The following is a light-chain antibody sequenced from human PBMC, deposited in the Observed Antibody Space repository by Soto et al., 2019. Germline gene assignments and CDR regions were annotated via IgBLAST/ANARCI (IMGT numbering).Light chain of an antibody. CDR2: DAS. CDR3: QQYDNLPFT. V-gene: IGKV1-33*01. Sequence: DIQMTQSPSSLSASVGDRVTITCQASQDISNYLNWYQQKAGKAPKLLIYDASNLETGVPSGFSGSGSGTDFIFTISSLQPEDIATYYCQQYDNLPFTFGPGTKVDIK. CDR1: QDISNY. J-gene: IGKJ3*01.